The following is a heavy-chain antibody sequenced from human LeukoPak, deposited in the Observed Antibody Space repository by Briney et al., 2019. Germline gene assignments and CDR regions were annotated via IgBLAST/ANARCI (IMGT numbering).Heavy chain of an antibody. V-gene: IGHV3-53*01. D-gene: IGHD6-19*01. J-gene: IGHJ3*02. Sequence: GGSLRLSCAASGFTVSSNYMSWVRQAPGKGLEWVSVNYSGGSTYYADSVKGRFTISRDNSKNTLYLQMNSLRAEDTAVYYCARDIRYSSGHDAFDIWGQGTMVTVSS. CDR2: NYSGGST. CDR1: GFTVSSNY. CDR3: ARDIRYSSGHDAFDI.